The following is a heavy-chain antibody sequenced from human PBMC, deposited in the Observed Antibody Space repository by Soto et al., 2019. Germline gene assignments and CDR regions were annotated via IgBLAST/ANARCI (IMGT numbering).Heavy chain of an antibody. CDR1: GFTFSSYA. J-gene: IGHJ5*02. Sequence: PGGSLRLSCAASGFTFSSYAMSWVRQAPGKGLEWVSAISGSGGSTYYADSVKGRFTISRDNSKNTLYLQMNSLRAEDTAVYYCAKDPSYDFWSGYFGGWYWFDPWGQGTLVTVSS. CDR2: ISGSGGST. V-gene: IGHV3-23*01. CDR3: AKDPSYDFWSGYFGGWYWFDP. D-gene: IGHD3-3*01.